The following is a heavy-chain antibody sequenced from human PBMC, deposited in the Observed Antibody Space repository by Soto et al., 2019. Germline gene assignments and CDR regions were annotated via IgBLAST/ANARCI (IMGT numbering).Heavy chain of an antibody. Sequence: SVKVSCKASGGTFSSYAISWVRQAPGQGLEWMGWIIPIFGTANYAQKFQGRVTITADESTSTAYMELSSLRSEDTAVYYCARAQVPSTWGYYYGRDVWGQGTTVTVSS. CDR2: IIPIFGTA. J-gene: IGHJ6*02. V-gene: IGHV1-69*13. CDR3: ARAQVPSTWGYYYGRDV. D-gene: IGHD1-26*01. CDR1: GGTFSSYA.